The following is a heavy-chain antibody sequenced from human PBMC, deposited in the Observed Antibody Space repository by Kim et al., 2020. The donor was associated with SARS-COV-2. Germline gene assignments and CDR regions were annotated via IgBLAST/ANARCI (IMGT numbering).Heavy chain of an antibody. Sequence: SETLSLTCAVSGGSISSSNWWSWVRQPPGKGLEWIGEIYHSGSTNYNPSLKSRVTISVDKSKNQFSLKLSSVTAADTAVYYCARTLAAGSVHYYYYYGMDVWGQGTTVTVSS. CDR2: IYHSGST. CDR1: GGSISSSNW. J-gene: IGHJ6*02. D-gene: IGHD6-13*01. V-gene: IGHV4-4*02. CDR3: ARTLAAGSVHYYYYYGMDV.